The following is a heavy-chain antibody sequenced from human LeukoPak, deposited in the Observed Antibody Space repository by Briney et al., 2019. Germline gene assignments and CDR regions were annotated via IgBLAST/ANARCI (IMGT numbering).Heavy chain of an antibody. CDR1: GFTFSDYY. CDR2: ISSSGSTT. CDR3: ARDHRYVDGMDV. D-gene: IGHD5-12*01. Sequence: PGRSLRLSCAASGFTFSDYYMSWIRQAPGKGLEWVSYISSSGSTTYYADSVKGRFAISRDNAKTSLYLQMTSLRAEDTAVYYCARDHRYVDGMDVWGQGTTVTVSS. V-gene: IGHV3-11*01. J-gene: IGHJ6*02.